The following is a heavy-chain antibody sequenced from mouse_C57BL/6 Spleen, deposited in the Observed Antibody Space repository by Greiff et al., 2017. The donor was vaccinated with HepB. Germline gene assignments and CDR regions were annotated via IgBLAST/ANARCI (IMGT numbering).Heavy chain of an antibody. CDR3: AKSDYYDYDGDAMDY. D-gene: IGHD2-4*01. V-gene: IGHV2-5*01. J-gene: IGHJ4*01. CDR1: GFSLTSYG. Sequence: QVQLQQSGPGLVQPSQSLSITCTVSGFSLTSYGVHWVRQSPGKGLEWLGVIWRGGSTDHNAAFMSRLSITKDNSKSQVFFKMNSLQADDTAIYYCAKSDYYDYDGDAMDYWGQGTSVTVSS. CDR2: IWRGGST.